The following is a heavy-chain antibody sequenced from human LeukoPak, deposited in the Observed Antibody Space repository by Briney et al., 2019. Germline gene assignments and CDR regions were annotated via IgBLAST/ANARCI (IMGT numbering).Heavy chain of an antibody. CDR3: ARGQGSGYYGDYFDY. V-gene: IGHV3-21*01. D-gene: IGHD3-22*01. CDR1: GFTVSSND. J-gene: IGHJ4*02. CDR2: ISSSNSNT. Sequence: GGSLRLSCAASGFTVSSNDMTWVRQAPGKGLEWVSSISSSNSNTYYADSVKGRFTISTDNAKNSLYLQMNSLRAEDTAVYYCARGQGSGYYGDYFDYWGQGTLVTVSS.